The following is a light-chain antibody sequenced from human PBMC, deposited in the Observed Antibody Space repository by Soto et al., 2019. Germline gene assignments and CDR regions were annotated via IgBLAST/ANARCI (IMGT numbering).Light chain of an antibody. V-gene: IGKV3-11*01. CDR3: QQRKYWPPLT. Sequence: EVVLTQSPDTLSLSPGERATLSCRTSHSVDIYLAWYQQKPGQAPRLLIYDSYNRVTGIPTRFSGSGSGTDFTLTISNLEPEDSAVYYCQQRKYWPPLTFGGGTKVEIK. CDR1: HSVDIY. CDR2: DSY. J-gene: IGKJ4*01.